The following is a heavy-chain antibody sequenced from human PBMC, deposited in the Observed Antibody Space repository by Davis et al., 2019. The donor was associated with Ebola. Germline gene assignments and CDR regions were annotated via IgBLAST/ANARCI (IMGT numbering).Heavy chain of an antibody. J-gene: IGHJ6*02. V-gene: IGHV5-10-1*01. CDR2: IDPGDSYT. D-gene: IGHD6-6*01. CDR3: ARRPTYSISSGHNYGMDV. CDR1: GYIFSTHW. Sequence: GESLKISCKGSGYIFSTHWINWVRQMPGKGLEWMGRIDPGDSYTNYNPSFQRHVTISVDKSISTVYLQWSSLEASDTAIYFCARRPTYSISSGHNYGMDVWGQGTTVIVSS.